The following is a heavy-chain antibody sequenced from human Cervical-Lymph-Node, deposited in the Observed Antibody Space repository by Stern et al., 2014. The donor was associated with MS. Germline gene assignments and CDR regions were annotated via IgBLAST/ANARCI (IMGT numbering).Heavy chain of an antibody. CDR2: IRWNSGSI. V-gene: IGHV3-9*01. J-gene: IGHJ6*02. CDR3: AKDRTRGYSYGYSYGMDV. CDR1: GFTFGDYA. D-gene: IGHD5-18*01. Sequence: EVQLVESGGGLVQPGRSLRLSCAASGFTFGDYAVHWVRQAPGKGLEWVSGIRWNSGSIGYADSVKVRFTISRNDAKNTLYLQMNSLRAEDTALYYCAKDRTRGYSYGYSYGMDVWGQGTTVTVSS.